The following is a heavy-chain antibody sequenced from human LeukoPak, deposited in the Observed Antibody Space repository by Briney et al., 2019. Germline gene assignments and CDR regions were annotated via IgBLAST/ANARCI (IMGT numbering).Heavy chain of an antibody. CDR2: ISSSSSYI. Sequence: PGGSLRLSCAASGFTFSSYSMNWVRQAPGKGLEWVSSISSSSSYIYYADSVKGRFTISRDNAKNSLYLQMNSLRAEDTAVYYCACGSFDYYYYYGMDVWGQGTTVTVSS. D-gene: IGHD2-21*01. CDR3: ACGSFDYYYYYGMDV. V-gene: IGHV3-21*04. J-gene: IGHJ6*02. CDR1: GFTFSSYS.